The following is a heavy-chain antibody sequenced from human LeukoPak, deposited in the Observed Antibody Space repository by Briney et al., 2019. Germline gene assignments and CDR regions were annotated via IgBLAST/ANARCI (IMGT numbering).Heavy chain of an antibody. CDR3: ARGPTYYDFWSGYPAYYGMDV. D-gene: IGHD3-3*01. Sequence: SETLSLTCAVYGGSFSGYYWSWIRQPPGKGLEWIGEISHSGSTNYNPSLKSRVTISVDTSKNQFSLKLSSVTAADTAVYYCARGPTYYDFWSGYPAYYGMDVWGQGTTVTVSS. J-gene: IGHJ6*02. CDR2: ISHSGST. V-gene: IGHV4-34*01. CDR1: GGSFSGYY.